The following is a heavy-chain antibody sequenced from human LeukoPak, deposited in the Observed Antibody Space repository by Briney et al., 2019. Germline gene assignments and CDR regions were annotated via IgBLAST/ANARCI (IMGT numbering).Heavy chain of an antibody. CDR3: AGDTRF. CDR1: GVPISRGSYF. V-gene: IGHV4-61*02. J-gene: IGHJ4*02. Sequence: SQTLSLTLTVSGVPISRGSYFWSWIRQPAGKGLEWIGRIYTSGSTHYNPSLKSRVTISIDTSKNQFSLELNSVTAADTAVYYCAGDTRFWGQGTLVTVSS. CDR2: IYTSGST.